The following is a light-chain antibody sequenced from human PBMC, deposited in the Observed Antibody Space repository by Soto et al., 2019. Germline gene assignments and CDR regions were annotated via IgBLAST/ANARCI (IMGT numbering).Light chain of an antibody. CDR3: MQSLQTPPT. Sequence: DIVLTQSPLSLPVTPGEPASISCRSSQSLLYSNGYNYLDWYLQKPGQSPHLLIYLGSNRASGVPDRFSGSGSGTDLTLKISRVEAEDVGVYYCMQSLQTPPTFGQGTKVEIK. J-gene: IGKJ1*01. CDR2: LGS. CDR1: QSLLYSNGYNY. V-gene: IGKV2-28*01.